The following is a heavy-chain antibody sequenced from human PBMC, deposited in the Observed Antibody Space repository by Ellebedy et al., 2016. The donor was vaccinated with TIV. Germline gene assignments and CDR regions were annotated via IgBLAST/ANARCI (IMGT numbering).Heavy chain of an antibody. D-gene: IGHD2/OR15-2a*01. CDR1: GFAFSNYW. Sequence: GESLKISCEASGFAFSNYWIHWVRQAPGKGLVWVSLISTDGSQTRYVDSVKGRFTISRDNAKSTLYLQMNSLRADDTAVYYCARDTSRRMDVWGRGTTVSVSS. J-gene: IGHJ6*02. CDR2: ISTDGSQT. V-gene: IGHV3-74*01. CDR3: ARDTSRRMDV.